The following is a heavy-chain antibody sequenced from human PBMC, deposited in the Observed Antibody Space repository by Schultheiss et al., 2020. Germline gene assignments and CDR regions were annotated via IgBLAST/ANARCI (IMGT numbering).Heavy chain of an antibody. CDR1: GFTFSNAW. Sequence: GGSLRLSCAASGFTFSNAWMSWVRQAPGKGLEWVAVISYDGSNKYYADSVKGRFTISRDNSKNSLYLQMNSLRVEDTAVYYCASHRGSGSYHYALLAFDIWGKGTMVTVSS. CDR2: ISYDGSNK. J-gene: IGHJ3*02. D-gene: IGHD1-26*01. V-gene: IGHV3-30*03. CDR3: ASHRGSGSYHYALLAFDI.